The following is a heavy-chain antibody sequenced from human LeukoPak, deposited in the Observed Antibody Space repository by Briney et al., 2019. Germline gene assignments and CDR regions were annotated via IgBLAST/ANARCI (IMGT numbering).Heavy chain of an antibody. CDR2: IIPIFGIA. V-gene: IGHV1-69*04. J-gene: IGHJ2*01. CDR3: ARMGGSVTSYWYFDL. Sequence: SVKVSCKASGSTFSSYAISWVRQAPGQGLEWMGRIIPIFGIANYAQKFQGRVTITADKSTSTAYMELSSLRSEDTAVYYCARMGGSVTSYWYFDLWGRGTLVTVSS. D-gene: IGHD1-1*01. CDR1: GSTFSSYA.